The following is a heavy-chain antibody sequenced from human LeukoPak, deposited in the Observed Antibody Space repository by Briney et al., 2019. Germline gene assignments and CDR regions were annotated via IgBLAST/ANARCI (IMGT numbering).Heavy chain of an antibody. D-gene: IGHD3-10*01. CDR3: ASSTVRGVITVYFDY. CDR1: GYTLTELS. V-gene: IGHV1-24*01. CDR2: FDPEDGET. J-gene: IGHJ4*02. Sequence: ASVKVSCKVSGYTLTELSMHWVQQAPGKGLEWMGGFDPEDGETIYAQKFQGRVTMTEDTSTDTAYVELSSLRSEDTAVYYCASSTVRGVITVYFDYWGQGTLVTVSS.